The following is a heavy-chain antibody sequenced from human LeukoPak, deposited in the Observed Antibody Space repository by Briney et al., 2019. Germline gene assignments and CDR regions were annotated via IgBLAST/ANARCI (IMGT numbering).Heavy chain of an antibody. CDR3: ARYGSGKYSLFGY. D-gene: IGHD3-10*01. Sequence: GGSLRLSCAASGFTFSSYWMSWVRQAPGKGLEWVANIKQDGSEKYYVDSVKGRFTISRDNAKNSLYLQMNSLRAEDTAVHYCARYGSGKYSLFGYWGQGTLVTVSS. V-gene: IGHV3-7*01. CDR2: IKQDGSEK. J-gene: IGHJ4*02. CDR1: GFTFSSYW.